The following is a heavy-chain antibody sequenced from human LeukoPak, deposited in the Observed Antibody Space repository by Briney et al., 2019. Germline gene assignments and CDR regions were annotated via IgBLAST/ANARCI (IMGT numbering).Heavy chain of an antibody. V-gene: IGHV3-74*01. CDR2: INRDGSST. CDR1: GFTFSNYW. D-gene: IGHD6-13*01. CDR3: ARDLLDSSSWYPPYYYYYGMDV. J-gene: IGHJ6*02. Sequence: GGPLRLSCAASGFTFSNYWMHWVRQAPGKGLVWVSRINRDGSSTSNADSVKGRFTISRDNAKNTLYLQMNSLRAEDTAVYYCARDLLDSSSWYPPYYYYYGMDVWGQGTTVTVSS.